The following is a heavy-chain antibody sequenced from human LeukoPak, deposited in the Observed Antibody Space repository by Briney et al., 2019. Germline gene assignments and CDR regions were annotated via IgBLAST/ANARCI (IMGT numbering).Heavy chain of an antibody. J-gene: IGHJ3*02. V-gene: IGHV4-34*01. CDR2: INHSGST. CDR1: GGSFSGYY. CDR3: ASGDGDAFDI. D-gene: IGHD5-24*01. Sequence: PSETLSLTCAVYGGSFSGYYWSWIRQPPGKGLEWIGEINHSGSTNYNPSLKSRVTISVDTSKNQFSLKLSSVTAADTAVYYCASGDGDAFDIWGQGTMVTVSS.